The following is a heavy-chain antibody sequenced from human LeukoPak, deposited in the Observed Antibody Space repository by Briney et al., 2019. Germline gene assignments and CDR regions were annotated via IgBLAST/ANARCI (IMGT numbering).Heavy chain of an antibody. V-gene: IGHV3-48*03. CDR2: ISSSGSTI. D-gene: IGHD3-3*02. J-gene: IGHJ4*02. CDR1: GFTFSSYE. Sequence: GGSLRLSCAASGFTFSSYEMNWVRQAPGKGLEWVSYISSSGSTIYYADSVKGRFTISRDNAKNSLYLQMNSLRAEDTAVYYCAREIISERNYWGQGTLVTVSS. CDR3: AREIISERNY.